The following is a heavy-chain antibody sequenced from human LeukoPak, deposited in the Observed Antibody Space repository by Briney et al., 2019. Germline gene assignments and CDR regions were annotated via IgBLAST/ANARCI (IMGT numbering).Heavy chain of an antibody. CDR1: GGSFSGYY. V-gene: IGHV4-34*01. J-gene: IGHJ3*02. D-gene: IGHD1-26*01. CDR2: INHSGST. CDR3: ARAPLSGTYYTDAFDI. Sequence: SETLSLTCAVYGGSFSGYYWSWIRQPPGKGLEWIGEINHSGSTDYNPSLKSRVTISPDKSKNQFSLTLTSVTAADTAVYFCARAPLSGTYYTDAFDIWGQGTMVTVSS.